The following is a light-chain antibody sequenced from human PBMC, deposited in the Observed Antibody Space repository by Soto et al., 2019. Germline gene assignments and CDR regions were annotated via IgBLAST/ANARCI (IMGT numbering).Light chain of an antibody. V-gene: IGLV1-47*02. J-gene: IGLJ1*01. CDR2: SDY. CDR1: DSDIGSNT. Sequence: QSVLTQPPSASGTPGQRVTISCSGSDSDIGSNTVNWYQHLPGTAPRLLIYSDYQRPSGVPDRFSGSKSGTSASLAISGLRSEDEADYYCATWDDRLRAYVIGAGTKVTVL. CDR3: ATWDDRLRAYV.